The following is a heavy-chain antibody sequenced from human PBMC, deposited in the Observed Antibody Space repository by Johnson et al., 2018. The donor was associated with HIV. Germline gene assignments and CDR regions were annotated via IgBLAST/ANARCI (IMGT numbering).Heavy chain of an antibody. CDR1: GFTFSSYP. V-gene: IGHV3-30*04. J-gene: IGHJ3*02. CDR2: ISYDGTDQ. CDR3: ATDQWGSSWANDAFDI. Sequence: QMQLVESGGGVVQPGRSLRLSCAASGFTFSSYPMHWVRQAPGKGLEWVALISYDGTDQYYVDSVRGRFTISRDNSRNTLYLQVNSLRFEDTAVYHCATDQWGSSWANDAFDIWGQGTMVTVSS. D-gene: IGHD6-13*01.